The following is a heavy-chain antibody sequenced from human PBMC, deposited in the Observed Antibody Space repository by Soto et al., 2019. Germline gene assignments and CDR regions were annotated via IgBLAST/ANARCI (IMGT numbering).Heavy chain of an antibody. V-gene: IGHV1-8*01. J-gene: IGHJ6*02. CDR3: ARDVAPIYYDILTGPTPMYYYYGMDV. CDR1: GDTFTNYD. D-gene: IGHD3-9*01. CDR2: MNPNSGNT. Sequence: RASVKVSCKASGDTFTNYDIKWVRQATGQGLEWMGWMNPNSGNTGYAQKFQGRVTMTRDTSISTVYMELSSLRSEDTAVYYCARDVAPIYYDILTGPTPMYYYYGMDVWGQGTAVTVSS.